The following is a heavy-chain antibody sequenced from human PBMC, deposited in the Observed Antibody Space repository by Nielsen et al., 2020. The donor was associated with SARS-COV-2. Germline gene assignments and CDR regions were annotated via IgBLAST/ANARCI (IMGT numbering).Heavy chain of an antibody. J-gene: IGHJ4*02. CDR1: GFNIRGYW. V-gene: IGHV3-7*01. CDR3: ARVGFYGDPEYLDY. Sequence: GESLKISCVVSGFNIRGYWMTWVRQAPGKGLEWVGNRKLDGSEKYYVDSVKGRFTISRDNARNTLYLQMNSLRVEDTAVYYCARVGFYGDPEYLDYWGPGTLVTVSS. D-gene: IGHD4-17*01. CDR2: RKLDGSEK.